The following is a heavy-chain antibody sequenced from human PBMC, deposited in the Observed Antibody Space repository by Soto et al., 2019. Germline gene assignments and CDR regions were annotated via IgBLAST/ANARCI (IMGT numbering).Heavy chain of an antibody. CDR3: GGGSGWLSHY. D-gene: IGHD6-19*01. CDR1: GFSISSYW. CDR2: IRKDGSEK. J-gene: IGHJ4*02. V-gene: IGHV3-7*03. Sequence: EVQLVESGGGLVQPGGSLRLSCAASGFSISSYWMNWVRQAPGKGLEWVAIIRKDGSEKYYVDSVKGRFTISRDNAKNSLYLPMNSPRDHDKGGYYCGGGSGWLSHYWGRGTLVTVSS.